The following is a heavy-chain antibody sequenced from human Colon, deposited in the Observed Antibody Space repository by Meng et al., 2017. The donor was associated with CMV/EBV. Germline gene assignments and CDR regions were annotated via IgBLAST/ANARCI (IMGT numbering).Heavy chain of an antibody. CDR1: GFTVSSNY. CDR3: AILAVAAAGNAFDV. V-gene: IGHV3-53*01. J-gene: IGHJ3*01. CDR2: IYSCGST. Sequence: GGSLRLSCAASGFTVSSNYMSWVRQAPGKGLEWVSVIYSCGSTYYADSVKGRFTISRDNSKNTLFLEMDSLRAEDTAVYYCAILAVAAAGNAFDVWGQGTMVTVSS. D-gene: IGHD2-15*01.